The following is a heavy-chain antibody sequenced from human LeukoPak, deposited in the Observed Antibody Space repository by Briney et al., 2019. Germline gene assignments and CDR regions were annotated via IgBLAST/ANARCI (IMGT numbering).Heavy chain of an antibody. V-gene: IGHV4-38-2*02. CDR2: IYHSGST. Sequence: SSETLSLTCTVSGYSISSGYYWGWIRQPPGKGLEWIGSIYHSGSTNYNPSLKSRVTISVDTSKNQFSLKLSSVTAADTAVYYCARAVNPDVWGSYRHREYYYYMDVWGKGTTVTISS. J-gene: IGHJ6*03. D-gene: IGHD3-16*02. CDR3: ARAVNPDVWGSYRHREYYYYMDV. CDR1: GYSISSGYY.